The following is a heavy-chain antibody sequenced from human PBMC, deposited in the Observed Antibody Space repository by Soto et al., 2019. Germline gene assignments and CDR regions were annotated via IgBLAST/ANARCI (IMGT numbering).Heavy chain of an antibody. V-gene: IGHV4-30-4*01. J-gene: IGHJ6*02. CDR3: ARESGTSGYPGVYYYGMDV. CDR1: GGSISSGDYY. CDR2: IYYSGST. Sequence: QVQLQESGPGLVKPSQTLSLTCTVSGGSISSGDYYWSWIRQPPGKGLEWIGYIYYSGSTYYNPSLKSRVTISGNTSKNQFSLKLSAVTAADTAVYYCARESGTSGYPGVYYYGMDVWGQGTTVTVSS. D-gene: IGHD3-22*01.